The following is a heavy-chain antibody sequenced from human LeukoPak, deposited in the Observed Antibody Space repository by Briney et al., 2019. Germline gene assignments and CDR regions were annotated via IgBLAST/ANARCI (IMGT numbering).Heavy chain of an antibody. CDR2: IYPGDSDT. Sequence: GESLKISCKGSGYSFTSYWIGWVRQMPGKGLEWMGIIYPGDSDTRYSPSFQGRVTISADKSISTAYLQWSSLKASDTAMYYCAATYYYDSSGYYYFGTGRMLGAFDIWGQGTMVTVSS. CDR1: GYSFTSYW. D-gene: IGHD3-22*01. CDR3: AATYYYDSSGYYYFGTGRMLGAFDI. J-gene: IGHJ3*02. V-gene: IGHV5-51*01.